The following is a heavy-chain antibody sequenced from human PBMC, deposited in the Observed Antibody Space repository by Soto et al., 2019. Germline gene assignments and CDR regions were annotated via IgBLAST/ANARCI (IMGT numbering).Heavy chain of an antibody. D-gene: IGHD1-26*01. CDR3: AREKEWELLRSDYFDY. V-gene: IGHV6-1*01. CDR2: TYYRSKWYT. Sequence: QIQLQLSGPGLVKPSQTLSLTCAISGDSVSSNSAAWNWIRQSPSRGLEWLGRTYYRSKWYTDYAGSAKSRIIINPDTSKNQYSLQLNSVTPEDTAVYYCAREKEWELLRSDYFDYWGQGTLVTVSS. CDR1: GDSVSSNSAA. J-gene: IGHJ4*02.